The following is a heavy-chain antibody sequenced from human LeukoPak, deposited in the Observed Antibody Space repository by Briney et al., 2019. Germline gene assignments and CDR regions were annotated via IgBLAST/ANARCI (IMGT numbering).Heavy chain of an antibody. D-gene: IGHD6-13*01. CDR1: GFSLSNYGVG. CDR3: AHTNSSSPVDY. CDR2: IYWDNDK. V-gene: IGHV2-5*02. J-gene: IGHJ4*02. Sequence: SGTTLVNPTQTLTLTCTFSGFSLSNYGVGVGSIRQPPGKALEWLALIYWDNDKRYSPSLKSRLTITKDTSKNQVVLTMTNMDPVDTATYYCAHTNSSSPVDYWGQGTLVTVSS.